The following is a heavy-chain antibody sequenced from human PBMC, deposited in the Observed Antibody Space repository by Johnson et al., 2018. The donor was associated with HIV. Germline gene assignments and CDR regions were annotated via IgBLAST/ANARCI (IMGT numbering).Heavy chain of an antibody. D-gene: IGHD2-2*01. CDR2: INWDGDST. V-gene: IGHV3-43D*03. J-gene: IGHJ3*02. CDR3: ARVAPAHDAFDI. Sequence: VQLVESGGVVVQPGGSLRLSCETSRFTFEDYAMHWVRQAPGKGLEWVSLINWDGDSTYYADSVKGRFTISRDNSKNSLYLQMNSLRPEDTGLYYCARVAPAHDAFDIWGQGTMVTVSS. CDR1: RFTFEDYA.